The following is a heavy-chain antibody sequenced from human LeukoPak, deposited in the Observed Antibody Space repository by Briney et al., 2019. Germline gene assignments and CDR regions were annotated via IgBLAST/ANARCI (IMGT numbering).Heavy chain of an antibody. D-gene: IGHD2-2*01. CDR1: GFTFSSYA. J-gene: IGHJ4*02. V-gene: IGHV3-23*01. Sequence: GGSLRLSCAASGFTFSSYAMSWVRQAPGKGLEWVSAISGGGSTYYADSVKGRFTISRDNSKNTLYLQMNSLRAEDTAVYYCAKLLQYQLPGWYFDYWGQGTLVTVSS. CDR2: ISGGGST. CDR3: AKLLQYQLPGWYFDY.